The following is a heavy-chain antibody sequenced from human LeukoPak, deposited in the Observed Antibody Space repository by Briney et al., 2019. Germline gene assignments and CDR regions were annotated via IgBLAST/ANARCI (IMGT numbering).Heavy chain of an antibody. D-gene: IGHD1-1*01. J-gene: IGHJ4*02. CDR2: INSYSSYI. V-gene: IGHV3-21*04. Sequence: GGSLRLSCAASGFTFSSYAMSWVRQAPGKGLEWVSSINSYSSYIYYADSVKGRFTISRDNAKNSLYLQMHSLTAEDTALYYCARYCTFRTCSGTKFDSWGPGTLVTVSS. CDR3: ARYCTFRTCSGTKFDS. CDR1: GFTFSSYA.